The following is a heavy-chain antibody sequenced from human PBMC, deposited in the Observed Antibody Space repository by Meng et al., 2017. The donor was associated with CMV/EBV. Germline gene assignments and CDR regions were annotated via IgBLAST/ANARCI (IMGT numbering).Heavy chain of an antibody. D-gene: IGHD6-13*01. Sequence: SCAASGFTVSSNYMSWVRQAPGKGLEWVSVIYSGGSTYYADSVKGRFTISRDNSKNTLYLQMNSLRAEDTAVYYCARDRAASYYFDYWGQGTLVTVSS. CDR1: GFTVSSNY. CDR3: ARDRAASYYFDY. J-gene: IGHJ4*02. V-gene: IGHV3-53*01. CDR2: IYSGGST.